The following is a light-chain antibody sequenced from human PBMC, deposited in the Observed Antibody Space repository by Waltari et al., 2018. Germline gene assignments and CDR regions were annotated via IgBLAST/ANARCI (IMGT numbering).Light chain of an antibody. Sequence: DIVMTQSPDSLAVSLGERATINCRSSQTVLYSSNNKNYLAWYQQRPGQPPKLLIYWASTRDSGGPDRFSGSGSGTDFTLTISSLLPEDVAVYYCQQYYAIPRTFGQGTKVEIK. CDR1: QTVLYSSNNKNY. J-gene: IGKJ1*01. CDR2: WAS. V-gene: IGKV4-1*01. CDR3: QQYYAIPRT.